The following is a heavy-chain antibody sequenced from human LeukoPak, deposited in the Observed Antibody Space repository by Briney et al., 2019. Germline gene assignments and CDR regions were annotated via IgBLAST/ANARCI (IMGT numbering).Heavy chain of an antibody. D-gene: IGHD5-24*01. CDR3: ARAGPPSRDGYNFPFDY. CDR1: GGTFSSYA. CDR2: IIPIFGTA. J-gene: IGHJ4*02. V-gene: IGHV1-69*13. Sequence: SVTVSCTASGGTFSSYAISWVRQAPGQGLEWMGGIIPIFGTANYAQKFQGRVTITADESTSTAYMELSSLRSEDTAVYYCARAGPPSRDGYNFPFDYWGQGTLVTVSS.